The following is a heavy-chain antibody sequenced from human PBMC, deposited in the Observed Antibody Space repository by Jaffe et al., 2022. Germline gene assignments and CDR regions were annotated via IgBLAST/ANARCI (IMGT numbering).Heavy chain of an antibody. Sequence: QVQLVQSGAEVKKPGASVKVSCKASGYTFTGYYMHWVRQAPGQGLEWMGWINPNSGGTNYAQKFQGRVTMTRDTSISTAYMELSRLRSDDTAVYYCARPHIWFGELSSGWFDPWGQGTLVTVSS. CDR2: INPNSGGT. J-gene: IGHJ5*02. CDR1: GYTFTGYY. CDR3: ARPHIWFGELSSGWFDP. V-gene: IGHV1-2*02. D-gene: IGHD3-10*01.